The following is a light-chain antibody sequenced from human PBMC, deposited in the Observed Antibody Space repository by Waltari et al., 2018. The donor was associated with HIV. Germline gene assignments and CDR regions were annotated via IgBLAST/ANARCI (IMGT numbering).Light chain of an antibody. CDR2: WAS. CDR1: QSVLYSSNNKNY. CDR3: QQYYSTPLT. J-gene: IGKJ4*01. V-gene: IGKV4-1*01. Sequence: DLVITQSPVSLAVSLAERATIHCTSSQSVLYSSNNKNYLAWYQQKQGQSPKLLIYWASTREFGVPDRFSGSGSGTDFTLTISSLQAEDVAVYYCQQYYSTPLTFGGGTKVEIK.